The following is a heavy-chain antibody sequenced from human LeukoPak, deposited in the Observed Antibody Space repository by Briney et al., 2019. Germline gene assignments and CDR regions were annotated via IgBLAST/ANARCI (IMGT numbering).Heavy chain of an antibody. V-gene: IGHV4-30-2*01. CDR1: GGSISSSSYY. CDR2: IYHSGST. CDR3: AREARQDLIDY. D-gene: IGHD5-12*01. J-gene: IGHJ4*02. Sequence: SETLSLTCTVSGGSISSSSYYWGWLRQPPGKGLEWIGYIYHSGSTYYNPSLKSRVTISVDRSKNQFSLKLSSVTAADTAVYYCAREARQDLIDYWGQGTLVTVSS.